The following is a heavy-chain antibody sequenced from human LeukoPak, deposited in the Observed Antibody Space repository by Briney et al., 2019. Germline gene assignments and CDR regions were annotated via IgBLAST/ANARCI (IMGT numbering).Heavy chain of an antibody. D-gene: IGHD5-18*01. V-gene: IGHV4-34*01. CDR2: INHSGST. Sequence: SETLSLTCAVYGGSFSGYYWSWIRQPPGKGLEWIGEINHSGSTNYNPSLKSRVTISVDTSKNQFSLKLSSVTAADTAVYYCARESQGERGYRYGYSYYYYMDVWGKGTTVTVSS. J-gene: IGHJ6*03. CDR3: ARESQGERGYRYGYSYYYYMDV. CDR1: GGSFSGYY.